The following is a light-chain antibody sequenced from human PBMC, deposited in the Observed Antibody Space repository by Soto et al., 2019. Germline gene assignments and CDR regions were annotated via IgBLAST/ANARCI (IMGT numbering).Light chain of an antibody. CDR1: QSVSSN. Sequence: EIVVTQYTATLSVSPGERATLSCRASQSVSSNLAWYQQKPGQAPRLLIYGASTRATGIPARFSGSGSGTEFTLTISSLQSEDFAVYYCQQYNNWPPVPFGQRAKAAIK. J-gene: IGKJ1*01. CDR3: QQYNNWPPVP. CDR2: GAS. V-gene: IGKV3-15*01.